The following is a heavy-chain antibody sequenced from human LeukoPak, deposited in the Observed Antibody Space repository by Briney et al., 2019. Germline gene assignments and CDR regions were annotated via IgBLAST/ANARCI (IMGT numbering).Heavy chain of an antibody. CDR2: ISGSGDST. V-gene: IGHV3-23*01. D-gene: IGHD2-15*01. Sequence: GGSLRLSCAASGFTFSSYGMSWVRQAPGKGLEWVSAISGSGDSTYYADSVKGRFTISRDNSKNTLYIQMNSLRADDTAVYYCAKDLGRAAPRNWFDPWGQGTLVTVSS. CDR3: AKDLGRAAPRNWFDP. J-gene: IGHJ5*02. CDR1: GFTFSSYG.